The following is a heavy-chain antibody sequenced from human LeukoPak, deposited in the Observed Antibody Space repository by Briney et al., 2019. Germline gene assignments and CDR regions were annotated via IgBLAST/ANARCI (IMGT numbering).Heavy chain of an antibody. V-gene: IGHV3-33*01. CDR1: GFTFSSYS. Sequence: PGGSLRLSCAASGFTFSSYSMHWVRQAPGKGLEWVAVIWYDGSDKYYTDSVKGRFTISRDNSKNTLYLQMNSLRAEDTAIYYCARAGDAFDIWGQGTMVTVSS. CDR3: ARAGDAFDI. J-gene: IGHJ3*02. CDR2: IWYDGSDK.